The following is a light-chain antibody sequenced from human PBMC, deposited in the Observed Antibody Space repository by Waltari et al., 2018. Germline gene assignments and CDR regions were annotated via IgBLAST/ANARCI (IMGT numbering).Light chain of an antibody. CDR3: QQYYSTPPT. V-gene: IGKV4-1*01. Sequence: DIVMTQSPDSLAVSLGERATINCKSSQSLFWSFTNNNYLAWDQQKPGQPPKLLIHWASTRASGVPDRFSGSGSGADVTLTISSLQAEDVSVYYCQQYYSTPPTFGQGTKLEIK. CDR1: QSLFWSFTNNNY. J-gene: IGKJ2*01. CDR2: WAS.